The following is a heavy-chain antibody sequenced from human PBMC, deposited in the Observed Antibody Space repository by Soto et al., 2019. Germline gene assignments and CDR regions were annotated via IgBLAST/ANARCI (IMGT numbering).Heavy chain of an antibody. D-gene: IGHD2-15*01. CDR1: GFTITNYW. V-gene: IGHV3-7*01. J-gene: IGHJ6*03. Sequence: EVQRLESGGGLVQPGGSRTLSCAASGFTITNYWRNWVRQAPGKGLEWVANMRQDGSEKYYVDPVKGRFTISRDNAKNSLILQMNSLRAEDTAVYYCARVRTHARCSCGTCYSYYYMDVWGKQTTVTVSS. CDR3: ARVRTHARCSCGTCYSYYYMDV. CDR2: MRQDGSEK.